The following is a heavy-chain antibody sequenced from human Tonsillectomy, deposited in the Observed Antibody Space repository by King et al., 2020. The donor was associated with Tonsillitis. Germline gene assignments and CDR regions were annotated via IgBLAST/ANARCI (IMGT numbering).Heavy chain of an antibody. CDR3: ARDLTRPSHYGNKGNDRNWYFDL. CDR1: GYTFTSYY. V-gene: IGHV1-46*01. CDR2: INPSGDTT. D-gene: IGHD3-10*01. J-gene: IGHJ2*01. Sequence: QLVQSGAEVKKPGASVKISCRASGYTFTSYYIHWVRQAPGQGLEWMGIINPSGDTTNYAQNFQGRLTVTRDTSTSTVYMNLSSLISEDTAVYYCARDLTRPSHYGNKGNDRNWYFDLWGRGTLVTVSS.